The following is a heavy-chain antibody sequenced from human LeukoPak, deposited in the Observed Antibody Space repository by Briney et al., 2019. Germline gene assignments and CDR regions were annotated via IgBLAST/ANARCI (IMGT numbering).Heavy chain of an antibody. CDR1: GATFSSYA. Sequence: SVKVSCRASGATFSSYAISWVRQAPGQGLEWLGGIIPIFGTANYAQKFQGRVTITSDESTSTAYMELSSLRSEDTAVYYCASNPNYYDILTGSTPKYYFDYWGQGTLVTVSS. J-gene: IGHJ4*02. V-gene: IGHV1-69*13. CDR3: ASNPNYYDILTGSTPKYYFDY. CDR2: IIPIFGTA. D-gene: IGHD3-9*01.